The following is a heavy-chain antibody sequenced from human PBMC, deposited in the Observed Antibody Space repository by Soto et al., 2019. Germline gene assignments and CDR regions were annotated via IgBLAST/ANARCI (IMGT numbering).Heavy chain of an antibody. CDR1: GFTFEDYA. CDR2: ISWNSDST. V-gene: IGHV3-9*01. Sequence: EVHLVESGGGLVQPGRSLRLSCAASGFTFEDYAMHCVRQAPGKGLEWVSGISWNSDSTGYADSVKGRFTISRDNAKNALLLQMNSLRAEDTALYFCAKDTYIIVGGTHIDFWGRGTLVSVSS. CDR3: AKDTYIIVGGTHIDF. J-gene: IGHJ4*02. D-gene: IGHD1-26*01.